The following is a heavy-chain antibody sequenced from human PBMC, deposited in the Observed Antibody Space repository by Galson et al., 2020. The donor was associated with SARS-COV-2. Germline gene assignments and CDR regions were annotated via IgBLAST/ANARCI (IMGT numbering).Heavy chain of an antibody. CDR2: ISYDGSNK. CDR1: GFTFSSYA. V-gene: IGHV3-30*04. CDR3: ARSLRGITMIVVVIPTLPDY. Sequence: GGSLRLSCAASGFTFSSYAMHWVRQAPGKGLEWVAVISYDGSNKYYADSVKGRFTISRDNSKNTLYLQMNSLRAEATAVYYCARSLRGITMIVVVIPTLPDYWGQGTLVTVSS. J-gene: IGHJ4*02. D-gene: IGHD3-22*01.